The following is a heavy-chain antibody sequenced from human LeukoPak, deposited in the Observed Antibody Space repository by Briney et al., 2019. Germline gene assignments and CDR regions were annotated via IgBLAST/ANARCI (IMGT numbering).Heavy chain of an antibody. CDR2: IFSSGST. CDR1: GGSISIYY. CDR3: ARVDSSGYQANFDY. J-gene: IGHJ4*02. V-gene: IGHV4-4*07. D-gene: IGHD3-22*01. Sequence: SETLSLTRTVSGGSISIYYWSWIPQPAGRGLEWFGRIFSSGSTHYTPSLKSRVTMSIDTSKNQFSLWLSSVTAADTAVYYCARVDSSGYQANFDYWGQGTLVTVSS.